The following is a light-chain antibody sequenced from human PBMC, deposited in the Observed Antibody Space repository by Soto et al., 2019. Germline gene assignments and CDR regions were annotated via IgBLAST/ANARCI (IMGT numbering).Light chain of an antibody. V-gene: IGLV1-44*01. Sequence: QSVLTQPPSASGTPGQRVTISCSGSSSNIGSNTVNWYLQLPGTAPKLLIYGNSQRPSGVPDRWSGSNSGTSASLANSGLTSEDEANYYSAAWDDSLNGYVFGTGTKLTVL. CDR2: GNS. CDR1: SSNIGSNT. CDR3: AAWDDSLNGYV. J-gene: IGLJ1*01.